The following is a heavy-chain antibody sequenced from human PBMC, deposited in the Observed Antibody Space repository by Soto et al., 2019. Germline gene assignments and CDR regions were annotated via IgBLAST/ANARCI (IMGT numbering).Heavy chain of an antibody. CDR3: ARGVSNYGFWSGYSHYYYYMDV. J-gene: IGHJ6*03. Sequence: SETLSLTCAVYGVSFSGYYWSWILQPPGKGLEWIGEINHSGSTNYNPSLKSRVTISVDTSKSQFSLKLSSVTAADTAIYYCARGVSNYGFWSGYSHYYYYMDVWGKGTTVTVSS. CDR1: GVSFSGYY. CDR2: INHSGST. V-gene: IGHV4-34*01. D-gene: IGHD3-3*01.